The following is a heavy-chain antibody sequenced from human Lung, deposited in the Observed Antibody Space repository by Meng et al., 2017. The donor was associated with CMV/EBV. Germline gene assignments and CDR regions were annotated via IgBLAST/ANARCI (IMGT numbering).Heavy chain of an antibody. D-gene: IGHD2-21*01. V-gene: IGHV3-7*01. Sequence: ESXKISCAASGFTFSGYWMTWVRQAPGKWLEWVANIKQDGSEMYYLDSLKGRFTISRDNAKNSLYLQMNSLRGEDTAVYYCARERHMNYGVDVWGQGTTVTVSS. CDR1: GFTFSGYW. CDR3: ARERHMNYGVDV. CDR2: IKQDGSEM. J-gene: IGHJ6*02.